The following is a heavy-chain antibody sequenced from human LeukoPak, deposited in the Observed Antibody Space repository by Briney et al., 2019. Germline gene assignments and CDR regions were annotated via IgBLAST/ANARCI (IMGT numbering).Heavy chain of an antibody. Sequence: PGGSLRLSCAASGFTFSSYSMNWVRQAPGKGLEWVSSISSSSSYIYYADSVKGRFTISRDNAKNSLYLQMNSLRAEDTAVYYCASYYYYDDNWFDPWGQGTLVTVSS. D-gene: IGHD3-22*01. CDR3: ASYYYYDDNWFDP. J-gene: IGHJ5*02. CDR1: GFTFSSYS. CDR2: ISSSSSYI. V-gene: IGHV3-21*01.